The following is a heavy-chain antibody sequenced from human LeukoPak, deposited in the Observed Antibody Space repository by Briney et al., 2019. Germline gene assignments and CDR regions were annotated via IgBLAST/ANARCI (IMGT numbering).Heavy chain of an antibody. CDR3: ARRLPSYGDYVDYYFYMDV. Sequence: PSETLSLTCAVSGDSISVFYWSWIRQPAGKGLQWIGRISTSGSTNYNPSLKSRVTMSVDRSTNEFSLTVRSVTAADTALYYCARRLPSYGDYVDYYFYMDVWGKGTSVTVSS. D-gene: IGHD4-17*01. CDR1: GDSISVFY. J-gene: IGHJ6*03. CDR2: ISTSGST. V-gene: IGHV4-4*07.